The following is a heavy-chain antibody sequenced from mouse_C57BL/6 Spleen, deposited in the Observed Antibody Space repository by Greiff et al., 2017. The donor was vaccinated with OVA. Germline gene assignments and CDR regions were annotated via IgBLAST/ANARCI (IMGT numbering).Heavy chain of an antibody. J-gene: IGHJ4*01. V-gene: IGHV1-5*01. D-gene: IGHD3-2*02. CDR1: GYTFTSYW. CDR2: IYPGNSDT. Sequence: EVQLQQSGTVLARPGASVKMSCKTSGYTFTSYWMHWVKQRPGPGLEWIGAIYPGNSDTSYNQKFKGKAKLTAVTSASTAYMELSSLTNEDSAVYYGTRTKPDSSGYYAMDYWGQGTSVTVSS. CDR3: TRTKPDSSGYYAMDY.